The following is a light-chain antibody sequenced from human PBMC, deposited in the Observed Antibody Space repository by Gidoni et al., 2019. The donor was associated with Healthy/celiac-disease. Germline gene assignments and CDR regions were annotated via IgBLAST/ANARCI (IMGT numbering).Light chain of an antibody. Sequence: EIVLTQSPGTLSLSPGERATLSCRASQSVSSSYLAWYQQKPGQAPRLLIYGASSRATGIPDFTLTISRLEPEDFAVYYCQQYGSSPGPITFGQGTRLEIK. V-gene: IGKV3-20*01. CDR2: GAS. CDR1: QSVSSSY. CDR3: QQYGSSPGPIT. J-gene: IGKJ5*01.